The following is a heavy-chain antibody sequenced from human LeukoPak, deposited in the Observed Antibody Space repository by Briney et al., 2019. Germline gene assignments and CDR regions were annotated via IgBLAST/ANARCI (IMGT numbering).Heavy chain of an antibody. CDR1: GFTFSSYS. Sequence: PGGSLRPSCAASGFTFSSYSMKWVRQAPGKGLEWVSYISSSSGSTIYYADSVKGRFTISRDNAKNSLYLQMNSLRAEDTAVYYCARVRGGWYGDYWGQGTLVTVSS. V-gene: IGHV3-48*04. CDR2: ISSSSGSTI. J-gene: IGHJ4*02. D-gene: IGHD6-19*01. CDR3: ARVRGGWYGDY.